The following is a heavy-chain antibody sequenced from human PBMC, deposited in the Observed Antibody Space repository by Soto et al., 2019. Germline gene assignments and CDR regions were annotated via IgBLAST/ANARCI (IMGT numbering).Heavy chain of an antibody. CDR2: IYYSGST. J-gene: IGHJ4*02. V-gene: IGHV4-59*01. D-gene: IGHD5-12*01. CDR3: ARDPRVDSGYDSEYYFGY. CDR1: GGSISSYY. Sequence: SETLSLTCTVSGGSISSYYWSWIRQPPGKGLEWIGYIYYSGSTNYNPSLKSRVTISVDTSKNQFSLKLSSVTAADTAVYYCARDPRVDSGYDSEYYFGYWGQGTLVTVSS.